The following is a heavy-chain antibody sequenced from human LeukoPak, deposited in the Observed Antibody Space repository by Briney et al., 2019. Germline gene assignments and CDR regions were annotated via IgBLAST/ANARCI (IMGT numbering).Heavy chain of an antibody. Sequence: KPSETLSLTCAVYGGSFSGYYWSWIRQPPGKGLEWIGEINHSGSTNYNPSLKSRVTISVDTSKNQFSLKLSSVTAADTAVYYCAREIAVAGRNFDYWGQGTLVTVSS. CDR3: AREIAVAGRNFDY. CDR2: INHSGST. V-gene: IGHV4-34*01. CDR1: GGSFSGYY. J-gene: IGHJ4*02. D-gene: IGHD6-19*01.